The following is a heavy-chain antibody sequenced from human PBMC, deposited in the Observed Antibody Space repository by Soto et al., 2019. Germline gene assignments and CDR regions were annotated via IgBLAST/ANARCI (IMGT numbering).Heavy chain of an antibody. CDR3: AELGITIFGMVTNYYTVMDV. V-gene: IGHV3-23*01. CDR1: RFTFSTFA. CDR2: ISGSGGFT. J-gene: IGHJ6*02. Sequence: EAQLLESGGGLVQPGGSLRLSCDASRFTFSTFAMSWVRQAPGQGLEWVSVISGSGGFTYYADSVKGRFTISSDNSKYTLFLQMHSLRVEITDVYDSAELGITIFGMVTNYYTVMDVLGQGATFIVSS. D-gene: IGHD3-3*01.